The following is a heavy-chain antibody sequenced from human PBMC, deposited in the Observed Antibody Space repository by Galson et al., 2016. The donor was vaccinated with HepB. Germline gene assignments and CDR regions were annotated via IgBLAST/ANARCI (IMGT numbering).Heavy chain of an antibody. CDR1: GYRFSSHW. CDR2: IYPDDSET. V-gene: IGHV5-51*01. D-gene: IGHD3-10*01. J-gene: IGHJ6*02. Sequence: QSGAEVKKPGESLKISCQGFGYRFSSHWIGWVRQMPGKGLEWMGIIYPDDSETRYNPSFRGQVTISADKSINTAYLQWSSLKASDTAVYFCAIGLPMTMARGVGRYYSLDVWGQGTTVTVSS. CDR3: AIGLPMTMARGVGRYYSLDV.